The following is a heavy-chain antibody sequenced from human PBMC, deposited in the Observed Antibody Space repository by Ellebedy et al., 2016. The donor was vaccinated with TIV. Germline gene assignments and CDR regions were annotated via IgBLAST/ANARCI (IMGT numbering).Heavy chain of an antibody. Sequence: PGGSLRLSCAASGFTFRSYAMSWVRQAPEKGLEWVSFISNSGGSTFYADSVKGRFTISRDNSKNTLSLQMNSLRVEDTAVYFCAKDRTSGDGYWVFDSWGQGTMVSVSS. V-gene: IGHV3-23*01. CDR1: GFTFRSYA. J-gene: IGHJ4*02. D-gene: IGHD2-21*02. CDR3: AKDRTSGDGYWVFDS. CDR2: ISNSGGST.